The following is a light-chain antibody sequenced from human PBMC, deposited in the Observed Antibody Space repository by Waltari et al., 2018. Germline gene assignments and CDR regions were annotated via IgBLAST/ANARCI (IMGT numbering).Light chain of an antibody. CDR3: QQYYFTPPYT. CDR2: WAS. J-gene: IGKJ2*01. CDR1: QSVLYSSNNKNY. Sequence: DIVMTQSPYSLAVSLGQRAPINCKSSQSVLYSSNNKNYLAWYQQKPGQPPKLLIYWASTRESGVPDRFGGSASGTDFTLTISCLQAEDVAFYYCQQYYFTPPYTFGQGTKLEI. V-gene: IGKV4-1*01.